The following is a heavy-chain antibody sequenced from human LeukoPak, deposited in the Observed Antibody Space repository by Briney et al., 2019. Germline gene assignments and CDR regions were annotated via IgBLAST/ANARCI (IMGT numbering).Heavy chain of an antibody. V-gene: IGHV1-8*01. Sequence: ASVKVSCKASGYTFTSYDINWVRQAPGQGLEWMGWMNPNSGNTGYAQNFQDRITMTRNTPISTAYMELSSLRSGDTAVYYCATSPKFPFIMGATVYFDYWGQGTLVTVSS. CDR1: GYTFTSYD. CDR2: MNPNSGNT. J-gene: IGHJ4*02. CDR3: ATSPKFPFIMGATVYFDY. D-gene: IGHD1-26*01.